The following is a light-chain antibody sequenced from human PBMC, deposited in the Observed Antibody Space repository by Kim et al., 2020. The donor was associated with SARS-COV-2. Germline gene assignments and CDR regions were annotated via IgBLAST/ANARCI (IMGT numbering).Light chain of an antibody. J-gene: IGKJ2*01. CDR2: AAS. Sequence: ASLAATATIPCRASQSIHNWLAWYQQEPGKAPQLPISAASTLESGVPSRFSGGGSGTDFTLTIRSLQPEDFATYYCQHLSSYPYTFGQGTKLEIK. CDR3: QHLSSYPYT. CDR1: QSIHNW. V-gene: IGKV1-5*01.